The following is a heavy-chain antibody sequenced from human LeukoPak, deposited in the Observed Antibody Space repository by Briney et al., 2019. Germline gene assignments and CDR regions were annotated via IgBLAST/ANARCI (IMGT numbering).Heavy chain of an antibody. Sequence: SETLSLTCTVSGGSISSSSYYWGWVRQPPGKGLEWIGSIYYSGSNYYNPSLKSRVTISVDTSKNQFSLKLSSVTAADTAVYYCASASYVKYDYWGQGTLVTVSS. V-gene: IGHV4-39*07. D-gene: IGHD3-16*01. J-gene: IGHJ4*02. CDR3: ASASYVKYDY. CDR1: GGSISSSSYY. CDR2: IYYSGSN.